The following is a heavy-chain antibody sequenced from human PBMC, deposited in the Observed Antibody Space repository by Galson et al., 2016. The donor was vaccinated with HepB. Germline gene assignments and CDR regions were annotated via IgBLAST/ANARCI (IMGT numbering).Heavy chain of an antibody. CDR3: ASFPTKII. Sequence: SETLSLTCTVSGVSISNSSYYWVWIRQPPGKGLEWIGTIYYSGSTSYKPSLKTRISISADTSKNQFALRLSSVTAADTAVYYCASFPTKIIWGQGTLVIVSS. CDR1: GVSISNSSYY. V-gene: IGHV4-39*01. D-gene: IGHD5-24*01. J-gene: IGHJ4*02. CDR2: IYYSGST.